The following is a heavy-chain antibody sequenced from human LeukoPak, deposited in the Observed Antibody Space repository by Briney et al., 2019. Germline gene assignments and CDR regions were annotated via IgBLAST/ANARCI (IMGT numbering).Heavy chain of an antibody. D-gene: IGHD6-13*01. V-gene: IGHV3-11*01. J-gene: IGHJ3*02. CDR3: ANTKAAAALPDAFDI. CDR1: GFTFSDYY. CDR2: ISSSGSTI. Sequence: GGSLRLSCAASGFTFSDYYMSWIRQAPGKGLEWVSYISSSGSTIYYADSVKGRFTISRDNAKNSLYLQMNSLRAEDTAVYYCANTKAAAALPDAFDIWGQGTMVTVSS.